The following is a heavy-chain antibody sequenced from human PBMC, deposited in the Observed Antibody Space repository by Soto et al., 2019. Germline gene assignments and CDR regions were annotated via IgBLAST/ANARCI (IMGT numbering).Heavy chain of an antibody. D-gene: IGHD4-17*01. Sequence: SETLSLTCTVSGGSISSGGYYWGWIRQPPGRGLEWIGSIYYSGTTFYNPSLKSRVTIFVDTSKNQFSLKLSSVTAADTAVYYCARRGRYGDFGRYFDYWGQGTLVTVSS. J-gene: IGHJ4*02. CDR2: IYYSGTT. CDR1: GGSISSGGYY. CDR3: ARRGRYGDFGRYFDY. V-gene: IGHV4-39*01.